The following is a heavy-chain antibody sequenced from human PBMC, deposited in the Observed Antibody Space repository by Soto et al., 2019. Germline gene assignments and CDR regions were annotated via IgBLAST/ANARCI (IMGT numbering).Heavy chain of an antibody. Sequence: ASVKVSCTASGYTFTSYAMHWVRQAPGQRLEWMGWINAGNGNRKYSQKFQGRVTITRDTSASTAYMELSSLRSEDTAVYYCARDSPPSDYWGQGTLVTVSS. V-gene: IGHV1-3*01. CDR3: ARDSPPSDY. CDR2: INAGNGNR. J-gene: IGHJ4*02. CDR1: GYTFTSYA.